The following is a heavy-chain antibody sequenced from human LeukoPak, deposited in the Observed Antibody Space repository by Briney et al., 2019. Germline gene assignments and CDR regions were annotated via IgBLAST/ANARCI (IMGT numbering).Heavy chain of an antibody. D-gene: IGHD2-15*01. Sequence: PSKTLSLTCTVSGYSISSGYYWGWIRQPPGKGLEWIGSIYHSGSTYYNPSLKSRVTISVDTSKNQFSLKLSSVTAADTAVYYCARVSGGDSFDYWGQGTLVTVSS. J-gene: IGHJ4*02. CDR1: GYSISSGYY. V-gene: IGHV4-38-2*02. CDR3: ARVSGGDSFDY. CDR2: IYHSGST.